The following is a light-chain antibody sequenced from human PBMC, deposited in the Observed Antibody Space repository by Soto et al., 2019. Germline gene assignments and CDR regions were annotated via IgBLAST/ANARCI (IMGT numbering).Light chain of an antibody. Sequence: SYVLTQPPSVSVAPGQTARIPCGGNNIGSKSVHWYQQKPGQAPVLVVYVDSDRPSGIPERFSGSNSGNTATLTISRVEAGDEADYYCQVWNSNNDLFYVFGTGTKLTVL. J-gene: IGLJ1*01. CDR3: QVWNSNNDLFYV. CDR2: VDS. CDR1: NIGSKS. V-gene: IGLV3-21*02.